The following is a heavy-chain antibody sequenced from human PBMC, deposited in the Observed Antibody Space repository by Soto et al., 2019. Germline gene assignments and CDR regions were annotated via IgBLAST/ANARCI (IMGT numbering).Heavy chain of an antibody. V-gene: IGHV1-2*02. J-gene: IGHJ4*02. CDR1: GYTFTGYY. Sequence: QVPLVQSGAEVKKPGASVKVSCKASGYTFTGYYMHWVRQAPGQGLEWMGWINPNSGDTNYAQRFQGRVTMTRDTSISTAYMELSRLRSDDTAVYYCATGYSSGWSDYWGQGTLVTVSS. CDR3: ATGYSSGWSDY. D-gene: IGHD6-19*01. CDR2: INPNSGDT.